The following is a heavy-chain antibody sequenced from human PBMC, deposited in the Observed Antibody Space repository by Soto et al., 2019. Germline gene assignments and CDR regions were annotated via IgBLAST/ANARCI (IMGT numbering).Heavy chain of an antibody. CDR1: GGSFTGYY. CDR3: ARNGGSTWYYFDS. J-gene: IGHJ4*02. Sequence: QVQLQQWGAGLLKPSETLSLTCAVNGGSFTGYYGCWIRQSPGKGLEWIGEVSHRGRTNYNPSLKSRVTISIDTSKNQFVLKLNSVTAADTGVYYCARNGGSTWYYFDSWGQGTVVTVSS. D-gene: IGHD6-13*01. CDR2: VSHRGRT. V-gene: IGHV4-34*01.